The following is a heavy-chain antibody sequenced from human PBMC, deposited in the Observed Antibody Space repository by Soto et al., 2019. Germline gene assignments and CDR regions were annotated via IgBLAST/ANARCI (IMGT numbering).Heavy chain of an antibody. J-gene: IGHJ4*02. CDR3: AREGSVSSGSYYDY. V-gene: IGHV1-8*01. Sequence: ASVKVSCRASGYTFTSYDINWVRQATGQGLEWMGWMNPNSGNTGYAQKFQGRVTMTRNTSASTAYMELSSLRSEDTAVYYCAREGSVSSGSYYDYWGQGTLVTVSS. CDR1: GYTFTSYD. D-gene: IGHD3-10*01. CDR2: MNPNSGNT.